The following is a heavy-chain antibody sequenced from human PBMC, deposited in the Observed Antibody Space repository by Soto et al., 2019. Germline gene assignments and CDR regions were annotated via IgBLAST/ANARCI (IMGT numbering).Heavy chain of an antibody. V-gene: IGHV1-8*01. CDR1: GYTFSSYD. J-gene: IGHJ4*02. D-gene: IGHD2-8*02. CDR2: MNPSSGHA. CDR3: ARGRGVGLVRG. Sequence: QVQLVQSGAEVKKPGASVKVSCKASGYTFSSYDINWVRQATGQGLEWMGWMNPSSGHAGYAQKFQGRVTMTRDTAISTAYMELSSLKSEDAAVYFCARGRGVGLVRGWGQGTLVTVSS.